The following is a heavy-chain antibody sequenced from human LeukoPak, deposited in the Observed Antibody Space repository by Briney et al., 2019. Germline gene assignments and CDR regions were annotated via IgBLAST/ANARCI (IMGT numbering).Heavy chain of an antibody. D-gene: IGHD2-15*01. CDR2: IIPIFGTA. CDR3: ARLVVVSNFDY. Sequence: SVTVSCKASGGTFSNHAVSWVRQAPGQGLEWMGGIIPIFGTANYAQKFQGRVTMTRDTSIGTAYMELSRLRSEDTAVYYCARLVVVSNFDYWGQGTLVTVSS. V-gene: IGHV1-69*05. J-gene: IGHJ4*02. CDR1: GGTFSNHA.